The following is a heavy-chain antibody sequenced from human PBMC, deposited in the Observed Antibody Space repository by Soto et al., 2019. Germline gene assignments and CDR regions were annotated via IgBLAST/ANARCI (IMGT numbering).Heavy chain of an antibody. D-gene: IGHD2-21*01. CDR2: MNPNSGNT. CDR1: GYTFTEND. Sequence: QVQLVQSGAEVKRPGASVKVSCKASGYTFTENDINWVRQATGQGLEWMRWMNPNSGNTGYAQKFQGRVTMTRDNSITTAYMELSSLRSEDTAVYFCVRAPLDYYSADYFDNWGQGTLVTVSS. V-gene: IGHV1-8*01. J-gene: IGHJ4*02. CDR3: VRAPLDYYSADYFDN.